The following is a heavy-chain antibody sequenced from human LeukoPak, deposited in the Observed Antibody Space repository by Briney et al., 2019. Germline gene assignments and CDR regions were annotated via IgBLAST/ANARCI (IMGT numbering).Heavy chain of an antibody. Sequence: SETLSLTCTVSGYSISSGYYWGWIRQPPGKGLEWIGSIYHSGSTYYNPSLKSRVTISVDTSKNQFSLKLSSVTAADTAVYYCARLASSDPYCSSTSCYNVRWDYWGQGTLVTVSS. D-gene: IGHD2-2*02. V-gene: IGHV4-38-2*02. J-gene: IGHJ4*02. CDR1: GYSISSGYY. CDR3: ARLASSDPYCSSTSCYNVRWDY. CDR2: IYHSGST.